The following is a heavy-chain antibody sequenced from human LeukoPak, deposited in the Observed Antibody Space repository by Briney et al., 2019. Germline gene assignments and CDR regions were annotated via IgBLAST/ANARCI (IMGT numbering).Heavy chain of an antibody. J-gene: IGHJ4*02. D-gene: IGHD6-13*01. CDR2: IYISGST. Sequence: SETLSLTCTVSGGSISSGSYYWSWIRQPAGKGLEWIGRIYISGSTNYNPSLKSRVTISLDTSKNQFSLKLSSVTAADTAVYYCARGPGSSSSWYGTRYYFDYWGQGTLVTVSS. CDR3: ARGPGSSSSWYGTRYYFDY. CDR1: GGSISSGSYY. V-gene: IGHV4-61*02.